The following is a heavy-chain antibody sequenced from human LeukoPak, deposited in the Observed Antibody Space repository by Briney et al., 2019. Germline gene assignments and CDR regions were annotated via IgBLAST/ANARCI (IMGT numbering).Heavy chain of an antibody. J-gene: IGHJ3*01. V-gene: IGHV4-59*01. Sequence: PSETLSLTCTVSGGSISNYYWSWIRQSPGKGLEWIGDIHYRGSTNYNPSLKSRVTISVDTSKNQFSLKLSSVTAADTAVYYCASGRPLGYCSGGSCSTALSVWGQGTMVTVSS. CDR2: IHYRGST. CDR1: GGSISNYY. CDR3: ASGRPLGYCSGGSCSTALSV. D-gene: IGHD2-15*01.